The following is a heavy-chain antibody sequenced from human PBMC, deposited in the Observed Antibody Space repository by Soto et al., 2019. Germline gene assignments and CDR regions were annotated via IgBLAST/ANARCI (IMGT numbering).Heavy chain of an antibody. CDR2: IKSKTDGGTK. J-gene: IGHJ4*02. Sequence: VGSLRLSGAASGFTFSNAWMSLVRQAPGKGLEWVGRIKSKTDGGTKDYAARVKGRFTISRDDSKNTLYLKMNSLKTEDTAVYYCTGETGPDTYYYDSSGYLNFDYWGQGTLVTVSS. D-gene: IGHD3-22*01. V-gene: IGHV3-15*01. CDR1: GFTFSNAW. CDR3: TGETGPDTYYYDSSGYLNFDY.